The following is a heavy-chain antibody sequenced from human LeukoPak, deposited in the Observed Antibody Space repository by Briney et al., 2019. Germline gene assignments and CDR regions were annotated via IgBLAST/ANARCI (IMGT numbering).Heavy chain of an antibody. CDR1: GFTFSSYS. D-gene: IGHD3-10*01. J-gene: IGHJ4*02. V-gene: IGHV3-21*01. Sequence: GGSLRVSCAASGFTFSSYSMNWVRQAPGKGLEWVSFISSSSSYIYYADSVKGRFTISRDNAKNSLYLQMNSLRAEDTAVYYCARDRMVRDGFEYWGQGTLVTVSS. CDR3: ARDRMVRDGFEY. CDR2: ISSSSSYI.